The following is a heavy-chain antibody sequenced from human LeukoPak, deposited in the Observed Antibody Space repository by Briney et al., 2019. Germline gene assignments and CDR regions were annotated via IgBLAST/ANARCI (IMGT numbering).Heavy chain of an antibody. J-gene: IGHJ6*02. CDR2: MNPNSGNT. D-gene: IGHD6-13*01. V-gene: IGHV1-8*01. CDR1: GYTFTSYD. CDR3: ARGDSSSWYYYYYGMDV. Sequence: GASVKVSCKASGYTFTSYDINWVRQATGQGLEWMGWMNPNSGNTGYAQKFQGRVTMTRNTSISTAYMELSSLRSEDTAVYYCARGDSSSWYYYYYGMDVWGQGTPVTVSS.